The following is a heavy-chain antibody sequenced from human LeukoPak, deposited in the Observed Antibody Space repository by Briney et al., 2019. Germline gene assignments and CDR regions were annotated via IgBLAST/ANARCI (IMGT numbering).Heavy chain of an antibody. V-gene: IGHV3-53*01. CDR3: AKGSVGNADFAS. CDR2: IYSGGST. Sequence: GGSLRLSCAASGLTVSSNYMSWVRQAPGKGLEWVSIIYSGGSTYYADSVKGRFTISRDSFRGTLFLQMDSLRVEDTAVYFCAKGSVGNADFASWGQGALVTVSS. CDR1: GLTVSSNY. D-gene: IGHD6-25*01. J-gene: IGHJ4*02.